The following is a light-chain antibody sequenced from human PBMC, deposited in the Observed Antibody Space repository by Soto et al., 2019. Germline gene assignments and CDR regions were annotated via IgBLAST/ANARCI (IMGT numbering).Light chain of an antibody. J-gene: IGLJ3*02. CDR3: ETWDSNTRV. V-gene: IGLV4-60*02. CDR2: LEGSGSY. CDR1: SGHSSYI. Sequence: QLVLTQSSSASASLGSSVKLTCTLSSGHSSYIIAWHQQQPGKAPRYLMKLEGSGSYNKGSGVPDRFSGSSSGADRYLTISNLQFEYEADYYCETWDSNTRVFGGGTQLTVL.